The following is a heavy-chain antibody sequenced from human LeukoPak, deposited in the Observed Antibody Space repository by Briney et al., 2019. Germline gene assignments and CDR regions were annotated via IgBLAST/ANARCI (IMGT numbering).Heavy chain of an antibody. J-gene: IGHJ3*02. CDR1: GGTFSSYA. CDR3: AATSGTGAQPDI. V-gene: IGHV1-69*06. CDR2: IIPIFGTA. D-gene: IGHD1-7*01. Sequence: SVKVSCKASGGTFSSYAISWVRQAPGQGLEWMGGIIPIFGTANYAQMFQGRVTITADKSTSTAYMELSSLKASDTAMYYCAATSGTGAQPDIWGQGTMVTVSS.